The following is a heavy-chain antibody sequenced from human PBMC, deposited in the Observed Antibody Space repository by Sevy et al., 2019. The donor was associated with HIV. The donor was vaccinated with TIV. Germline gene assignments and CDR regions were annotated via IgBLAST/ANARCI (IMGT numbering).Heavy chain of an antibody. CDR1: GFTFSSYA. D-gene: IGHD3-22*01. J-gene: IGHJ4*02. V-gene: IGHV3-23*01. Sequence: GGSLRLSCAASGFTFSSYAMSWVRQAPGKGLEWVSAISGSGGSTYYADSVKGRFTISSDNSKNTLFLQMNSLRAEDTAVYYCAKEASVYDSSGYYFGVYWGQGTLVTVSS. CDR2: ISGSGGST. CDR3: AKEASVYDSSGYYFGVY.